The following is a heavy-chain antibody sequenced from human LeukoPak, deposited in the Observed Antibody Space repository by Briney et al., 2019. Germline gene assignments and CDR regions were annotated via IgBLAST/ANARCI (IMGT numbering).Heavy chain of an antibody. CDR2: INPNSGGT. Sequence: ASVTVSCKPSGYTFTGYYMHRVRQAPGQGLEWMGWINPNSGGTNYAQKFQGGVTITTDESTSTAYMELSRLRSEDTAVYYCARAWGTRNPSLPDVWGKGTTVTVSS. CDR1: GYTFTGYY. CDR3: ARAWGTRNPSLPDV. V-gene: IGHV1-2*02. D-gene: IGHD2-2*01. J-gene: IGHJ6*04.